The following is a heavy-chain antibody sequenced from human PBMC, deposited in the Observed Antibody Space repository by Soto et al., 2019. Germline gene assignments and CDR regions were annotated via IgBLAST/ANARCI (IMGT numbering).Heavy chain of an antibody. CDR2: ISGSGGST. D-gene: IGHD3-3*01. CDR3: AKKGDDFWSGPKLGGYYSYYMDV. V-gene: IGHV3-23*01. CDR1: GFTFSSYA. Sequence: GGSLRLSCAASGFTFSSYAMSWVRQAPGKGLEWVSAISGSGGSTYYADSVKGRFTISRDNSKNTLYLQMNSLRAEDTAVYYYAKKGDDFWSGPKLGGYYSYYMDVWGKGTTVTVSS. J-gene: IGHJ6*03.